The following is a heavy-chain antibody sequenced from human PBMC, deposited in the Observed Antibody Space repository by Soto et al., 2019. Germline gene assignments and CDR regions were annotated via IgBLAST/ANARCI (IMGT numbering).Heavy chain of an antibody. Sequence: LRLSCAASGFTFSSYGMHWVRQAPGKGLEWGAVISYDGSNKYYADSVKGRFTISRDNSKNTLYLQMNSLRAEDTAVYYCASGAADYYYGMDVWGQGTTVTVSS. D-gene: IGHD2-15*01. V-gene: IGHV3-30*03. CDR3: ASGAADYYYGMDV. CDR1: GFTFSSYG. J-gene: IGHJ6*02. CDR2: ISYDGSNK.